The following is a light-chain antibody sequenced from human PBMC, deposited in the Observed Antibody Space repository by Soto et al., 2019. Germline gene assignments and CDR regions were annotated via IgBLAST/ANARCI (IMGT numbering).Light chain of an antibody. CDR2: EDN. Sequence: NFMLTQPHSVSESPGKTVTISCTRSSGNIASNYVHWYQQRPGSAPTIMIFEDNLRPSGVPDRFSGSIDSSSNSASLTIPGLMPEDEADYYCQSYDSSNHGVFGGGTKVTVL. CDR1: SGNIASNY. CDR3: QSYDSSNHGV. V-gene: IGLV6-57*04. J-gene: IGLJ3*02.